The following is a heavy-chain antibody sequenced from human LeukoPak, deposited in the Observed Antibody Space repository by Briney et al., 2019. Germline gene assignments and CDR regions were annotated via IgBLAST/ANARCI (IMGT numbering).Heavy chain of an antibody. J-gene: IGHJ3*02. CDR2: IWYDGSNK. V-gene: IGHV3-33*01. Sequence: GRSLRLSCAASGFTFSSYGMHWVRQAPGKRLEWVAVIWYDGSNKYYADSVKGRFTISRDNAKNSLYLQMNSLRAEDTAVYYCARVHLADAFDIWGQGTMVTVSS. CDR1: GFTFSSYG. CDR3: ARVHLADAFDI.